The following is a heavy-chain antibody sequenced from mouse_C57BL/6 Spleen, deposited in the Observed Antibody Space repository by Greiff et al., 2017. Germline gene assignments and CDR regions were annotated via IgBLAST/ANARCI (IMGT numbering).Heavy chain of an antibody. CDR1: GYAFSSSW. J-gene: IGHJ2*01. V-gene: IGHV1-82*01. D-gene: IGHD2-3*01. Sequence: VQLQQSGPELVKPGASVKISCKASGYAFSSSWMNWVKQRPGKGLEWIGRIYPGDGDTNYNGKCKGKATLTADKSSSTAYMPLSSLTSEDSAVYFCATGGYSYYFDYWGQGTTLTVSS. CDR2: IYPGDGDT. CDR3: ATGGYSYYFDY.